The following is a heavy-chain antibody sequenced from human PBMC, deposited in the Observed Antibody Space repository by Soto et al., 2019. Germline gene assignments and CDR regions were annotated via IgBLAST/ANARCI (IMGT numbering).Heavy chain of an antibody. J-gene: IGHJ4*02. V-gene: IGHV6-1*01. CDR3: ARAGQWLFDY. D-gene: IGHD6-19*01. CDR1: GDSVSSKSAG. Sequence: SQTLSLTCALSGDSVSSKSAGWNWIRQSPSRGLEWLGRTYYRSKWYREYAVSVKGRITINPDTSKNQFSLQLNSVTPEDTALDYCARAGQWLFDYWGQGTRVTVPQ. CDR2: TYYRSKWYR.